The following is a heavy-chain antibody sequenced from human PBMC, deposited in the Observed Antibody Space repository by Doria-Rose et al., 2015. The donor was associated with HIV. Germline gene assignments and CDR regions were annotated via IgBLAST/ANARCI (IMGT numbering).Heavy chain of an antibody. CDR1: GVSLSSPGMG. D-gene: IGHD6-13*01. V-gene: IGHV2-26*01. J-gene: IGHJ4*02. Sequence: QITLKEPGPVLVKPTETLTLTCTVSGVSLSSPGMGVSWIRQPPGKALEWLANTFSDDERSYTTSLTSRLTISRGTSKSQVVLTMTDMDPVDTATYYCARIKSSRWYHKYYFDFWGQGTLVIVSA. CDR2: TFSDDER. CDR3: ARIKSSRWYHKYYFDF.